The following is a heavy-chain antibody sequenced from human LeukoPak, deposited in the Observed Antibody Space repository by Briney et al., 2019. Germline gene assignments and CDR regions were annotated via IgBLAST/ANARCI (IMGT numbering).Heavy chain of an antibody. CDR3: ARANDYGDYEAGTAVLGYYGMDV. D-gene: IGHD4-17*01. CDR1: GFTFSSYG. V-gene: IGHV3-30*02. Sequence: GGSLRLSCAASGFTFSSYGMHWVRQAPGKGLEWVAFIRYDGSNKYYADSVKGRFTISRDNSKNTLYLQMNSLRAEDTAVYYCARANDYGDYEAGTAVLGYYGMDVWGQGTTVTVSS. CDR2: IRYDGSNK. J-gene: IGHJ6*02.